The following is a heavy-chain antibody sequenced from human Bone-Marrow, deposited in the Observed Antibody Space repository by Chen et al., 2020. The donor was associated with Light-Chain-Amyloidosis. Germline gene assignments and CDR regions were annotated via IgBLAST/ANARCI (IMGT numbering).Heavy chain of an antibody. Sequence: EVQLVESGGGLLQRGGSLRLSCAASGFAFSSYDMSWVRQAPGKGLEGGSTISGSGGSRYYGDSVKGRLTISRDNSKNALFLQMNSLRAEDTAVYYCAKDISYDDILPGYPADAFDIWGQGTMVTVSS. CDR3: AKDISYDDILPGYPADAFDI. D-gene: IGHD3-9*01. J-gene: IGHJ3*02. CDR1: GFAFSSYD. V-gene: IGHV3-23*04. CDR2: ISGSGGSR.